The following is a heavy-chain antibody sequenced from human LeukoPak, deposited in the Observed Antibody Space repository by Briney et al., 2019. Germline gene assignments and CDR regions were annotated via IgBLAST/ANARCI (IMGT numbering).Heavy chain of an antibody. Sequence: ASVKVSCKASGYTFTSYYVHWVRQAPGQGLEWMGGINPSGGSTSYAQKFQDGVTMTRDMSTRTLYMELSSLRSEDTAVYYCARFLTPGYFDYWGLGTLVTVSS. J-gene: IGHJ4*02. CDR1: GYTFTSYY. CDR3: ARFLTPGYFDY. CDR2: INPSGGST. V-gene: IGHV1-46*01. D-gene: IGHD4-23*01.